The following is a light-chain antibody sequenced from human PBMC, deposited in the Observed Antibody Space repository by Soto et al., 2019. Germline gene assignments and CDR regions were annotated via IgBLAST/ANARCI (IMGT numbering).Light chain of an antibody. CDR1: QAIGSY. V-gene: IGKV1-39*01. CDR2: GAS. J-gene: IGKJ3*01. Sequence: DIQMTQSPSSLSASVGDRVAITCRASQAIGSYLHWYQQKPGKAPKLLIYGASSLQSGVPSRFSGGGSGTDFTLTISSLQPEDFASYYCQQSYDPPFTFGPGTKVDV. CDR3: QQSYDPPFT.